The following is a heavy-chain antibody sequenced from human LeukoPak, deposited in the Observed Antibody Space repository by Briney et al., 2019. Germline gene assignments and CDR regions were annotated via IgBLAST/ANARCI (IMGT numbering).Heavy chain of an antibody. CDR2: ISGSGGTT. Sequence: GGSLRLSCAASGFTFSRYAMSWVRQAPGKGLEWVSGISGSGGTTDYADSVKGRFTISRDNSNNTLYLQMHSLRAEDTAVYYCAKDRATDYGDYVYDYWGQGTLVTVSS. V-gene: IGHV3-23*01. CDR3: AKDRATDYGDYVYDY. D-gene: IGHD4-17*01. CDR1: GFTFSRYA. J-gene: IGHJ4*02.